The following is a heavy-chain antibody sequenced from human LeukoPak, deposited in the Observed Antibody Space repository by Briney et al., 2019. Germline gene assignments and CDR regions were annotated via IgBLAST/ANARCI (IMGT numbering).Heavy chain of an antibody. CDR1: GGTFNNSA. J-gene: IGHJ4*02. CDR3: AREVAGNFDY. V-gene: IGHV1-2*06. CDR2: INPNSGGT. D-gene: IGHD6-19*01. Sequence: ASVKVSCKTSGGTFNNSAISWVRQAPGQGLEWMGRINPNSGGTNYAQKFQGRVTMTRDTSISTAYMELSRLRSDDTAVYYCAREVAGNFDYWGQGTLVTVSS.